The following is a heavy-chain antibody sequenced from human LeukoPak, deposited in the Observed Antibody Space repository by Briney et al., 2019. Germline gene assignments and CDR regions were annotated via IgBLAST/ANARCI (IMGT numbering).Heavy chain of an antibody. D-gene: IGHD6-6*01. CDR2: IYYSGST. V-gene: IGHV4-59*01. Sequence: SETLSLTCTVSGGSISSYYWSWIRQPPGKGLEWIGYIYYSGSTNYNPSLKSRVTISVDTSKNQFSLKLSSVTAADTAVYYCARLSARPHNYYYYGRDVWGQGTTVTVSS. J-gene: IGHJ6*02. CDR1: GGSISSYY. CDR3: ARLSARPHNYYYYGRDV.